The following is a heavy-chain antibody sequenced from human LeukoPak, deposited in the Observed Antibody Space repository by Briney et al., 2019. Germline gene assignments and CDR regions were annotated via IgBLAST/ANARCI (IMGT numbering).Heavy chain of an antibody. J-gene: IGHJ4*02. CDR2: ISGSGGST. V-gene: IGHV3-23*01. D-gene: IGHD6-13*01. CDR3: ALLRGTIAAAVTPGDY. CDR1: GFSFTAYW. Sequence: GGSLRLSCAASGFSFTAYWMSWVRQAPGKGLEWVSAISGSGGSTYYADSVKGRFTISRDNSKNTLYLQMNSLRAEDTAVYYCALLRGTIAAAVTPGDYWGQGTLVTVSS.